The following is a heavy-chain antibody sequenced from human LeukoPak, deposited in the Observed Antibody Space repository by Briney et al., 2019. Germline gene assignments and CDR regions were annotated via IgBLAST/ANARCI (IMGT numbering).Heavy chain of an antibody. CDR1: GFTFSSYA. CDR2: ISYDGSNK. CDR3: ARDLDGGNLGFSSLDY. Sequence: GGSLRLSCAASGFTFSSYAMHWVRQAPGKGLEWVAVISYDGSNKYYADSVKGRFTISRDNSKNTLYLQMNSLRAEDTAVYYCARDLDGGNLGFSSLDYWGQGTLVTVSS. D-gene: IGHD4-23*01. V-gene: IGHV3-30-3*01. J-gene: IGHJ4*02.